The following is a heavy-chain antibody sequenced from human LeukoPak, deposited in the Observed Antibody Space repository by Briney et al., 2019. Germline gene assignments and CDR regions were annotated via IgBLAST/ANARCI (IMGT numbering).Heavy chain of an antibody. CDR1: GFIFSKTW. J-gene: IGHJ4*02. CDR2: IKVDGSER. CDR3: ARDWNYGFDY. V-gene: IGHV3-7*01. D-gene: IGHD1-7*01. Sequence: GGSLRLSCAASGFIFSKTWMSWVRQAPGKGLEWVANIKVDGSERYYVDSVKGRFTISRDNAKNSLYLQMNSLRAEDTAIYYCARDWNYGFDYWGQGTLVTVSS.